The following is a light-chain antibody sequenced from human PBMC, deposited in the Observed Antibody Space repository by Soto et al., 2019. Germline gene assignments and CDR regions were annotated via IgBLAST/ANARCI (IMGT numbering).Light chain of an antibody. Sequence: EIVLTQSPGTLSLSPGERATLSCRASQSVSSSYLAWYQQKPGQAPRLLIYGASSRATGIPDRFSGSGSGTDFTLTISRLEPEDFAVYYCQQYGSSPPTVCQGTKVEIK. J-gene: IGKJ1*01. CDR1: QSVSSSY. CDR2: GAS. V-gene: IGKV3-20*01. CDR3: QQYGSSPPT.